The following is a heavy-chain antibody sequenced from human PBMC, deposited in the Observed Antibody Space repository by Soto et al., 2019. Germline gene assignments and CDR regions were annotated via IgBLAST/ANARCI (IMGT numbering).Heavy chain of an antibody. D-gene: IGHD2-15*01. J-gene: IGHJ6*03. CDR1: GYTFTSYD. CDR3: ARGGGYCSGGSCYGYYYYYMDV. V-gene: IGHV1-8*01. Sequence: QVQLVQSGAEVTKPGASVKVSCKASGYTFTSYDINWVRQATGQGLEWMGWMNPNSGNTGYAQKFQGRVTMTRNTSIGTAYMELSSLRSEDTAVYYCARGGGYCSGGSCYGYYYYYMDVWGKGTTVTVSS. CDR2: MNPNSGNT.